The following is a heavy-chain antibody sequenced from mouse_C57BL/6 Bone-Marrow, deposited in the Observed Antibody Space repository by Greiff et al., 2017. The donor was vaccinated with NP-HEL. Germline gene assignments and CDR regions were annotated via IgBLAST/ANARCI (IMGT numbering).Heavy chain of an antibody. CDR1: GFNIKDDY. CDR2: IDPENGDT. Sequence: VQLQQSGAELVRPGASVKLSCTASGFNIKDDYMHWVKQRPEQGLEWIGWIDPENGDTEYASKFQGKATITADTSSNTANLQLSSLTSEDTAVYYCTNGSLFDYWGQGTTLTVSS. D-gene: IGHD1-1*01. V-gene: IGHV14-4*01. J-gene: IGHJ2*01. CDR3: TNGSLFDY.